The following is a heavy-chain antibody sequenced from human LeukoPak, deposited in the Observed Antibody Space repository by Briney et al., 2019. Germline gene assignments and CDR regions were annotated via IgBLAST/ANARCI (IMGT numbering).Heavy chain of an antibody. D-gene: IGHD3-10*01. J-gene: IGHJ4*02. CDR2: ISSSSSYI. CDR1: GFTFSSYS. Sequence: GGSLRLSCAASGFTFSSYSMNWVRQAPGKGLEWVSSISSSSSYIYYADSVKGRFTISRDNAKNSLYLQMNSLRAEDTAVYYCAKDLTRRGKGTITMVWGDFDYWGQGTLVTVSS. V-gene: IGHV3-21*01. CDR3: AKDLTRRGKGTITMVWGDFDY.